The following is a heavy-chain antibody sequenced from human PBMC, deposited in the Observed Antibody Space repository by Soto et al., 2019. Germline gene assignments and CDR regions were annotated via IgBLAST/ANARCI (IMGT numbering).Heavy chain of an antibody. J-gene: IGHJ4*02. CDR1: GFTFDDHA. V-gene: IGHV3-43D*04. D-gene: IGHD6-13*01. CDR2: ITRDSATT. CDR3: AKDGRYRGSWLRYGDY. Sequence: GWSLRLSCAASGFTFDDHAMHWVRQAPGKGLEWVSLITRDSATTFYADSVKGRFTISRDNSKNSVYLQMNNLRAEDAGLYYCAKDGRYRGSWLRYGDYWGQGTQVTVSA.